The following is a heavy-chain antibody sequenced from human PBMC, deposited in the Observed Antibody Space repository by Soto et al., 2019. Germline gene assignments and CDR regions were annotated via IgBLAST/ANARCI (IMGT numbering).Heavy chain of an antibody. J-gene: IGHJ4*02. CDR2: ISAYNGNT. Sequence: ASVKVSCKASGYTFTSYGISWVRQAPGQGLEWMGWISAYNGNTNYAQKLQGRVTMTTDTSTSTAYMELRSLRSDDTAVYYCARVEPLWFGELLPPGETLFDYWGQGTLVTVSS. CDR1: GYTFTSYG. V-gene: IGHV1-18*01. CDR3: ARVEPLWFGELLPPGETLFDY. D-gene: IGHD3-10*01.